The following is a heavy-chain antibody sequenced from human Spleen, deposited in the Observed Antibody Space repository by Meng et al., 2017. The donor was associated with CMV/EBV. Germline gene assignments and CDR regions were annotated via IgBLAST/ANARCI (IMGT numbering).Heavy chain of an antibody. Sequence: GGSLRLSCAASGFTFSDYYMTWIRQAPGKGLEWISHISSSGSIMHYAESVKGRFTISRDNGQSTLYLQMNSLRADDTAVYYCARGGVNYDFWSGPSRFDYWGQGTLVTVSS. CDR1: GFTFSDYY. D-gene: IGHD3-3*01. CDR2: ISSSGSIM. V-gene: IGHV3-11*04. CDR3: ARGGVNYDFWSGPSRFDY. J-gene: IGHJ4*02.